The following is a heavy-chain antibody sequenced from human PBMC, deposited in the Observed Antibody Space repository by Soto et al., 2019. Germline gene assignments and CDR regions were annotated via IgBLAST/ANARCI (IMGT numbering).Heavy chain of an antibody. V-gene: IGHV1-18*01. CDR1: GYSFTSYC. CDR2: ISAYNGNK. J-gene: IGHJ6*02. CDR3: VMVDNYVTPTPQDV. D-gene: IGHD3-16*01. Sequence: ASVKVSCKASGYSFTSYCISWVRHAPGQGLEWMGWISAYNGNKKYAQKLQGRVTMTTDTSTSTAYMDLGSLTSDDTAVYYCVMVDNYVTPTPQDVWGQGTTVTVSS.